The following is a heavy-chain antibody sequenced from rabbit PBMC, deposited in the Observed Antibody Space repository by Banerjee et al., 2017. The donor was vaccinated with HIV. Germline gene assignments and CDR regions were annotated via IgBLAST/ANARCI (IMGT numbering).Heavy chain of an antibody. CDR2: IYAGSSGST. D-gene: IGHD8-1*01. CDR1: GFTISSSYY. CDR3: ARGYASSGYYAGTRLDL. J-gene: IGHJ3*01. V-gene: IGHV1S45*01. Sequence: QEQLEESGGDLVKPGASLTLTCTASGFTISSSYYMCWVRQAPGKGLEWIGCIYAGSSGSTYYATWAKGRFTISKTSSTTVTLQMTSLTAADTATYFCARGYASSGYYAGTRLDLWGPGTLVTVS.